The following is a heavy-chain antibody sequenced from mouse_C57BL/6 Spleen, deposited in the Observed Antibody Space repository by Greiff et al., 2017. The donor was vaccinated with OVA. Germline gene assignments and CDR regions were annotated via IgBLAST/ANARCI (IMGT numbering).Heavy chain of an antibody. CDR2: INPSNGGT. CDR3: ARGLRLAMDY. V-gene: IGHV1-53*01. J-gene: IGHJ4*01. D-gene: IGHD2-2*01. Sequence: VQLVESGAELVKPGASVKMSCKASGYTFTSYWMHWVKQRPGQGLEWIGNINPSNGGTNYNEKFKSKATLTVDKSSSTAYMQLSSLTSEDSAVYYCARGLRLAMDYWGQGTSVTVSS. CDR1: GYTFTSYW.